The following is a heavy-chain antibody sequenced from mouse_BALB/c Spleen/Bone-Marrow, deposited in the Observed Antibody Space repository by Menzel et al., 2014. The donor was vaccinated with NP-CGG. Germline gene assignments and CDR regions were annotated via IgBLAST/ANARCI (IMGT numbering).Heavy chain of an antibody. J-gene: IGHJ3*01. V-gene: IGHV3-1*02. CDR1: GYSITSGYS. CDR3: ARRDGYDVAWFAY. CDR2: IHYSGST. Sequence: VQLQQSGPDLVKPSQSLSLTCTVTGYSITSGYSWHWIRQFPGNKLEWMGYIHYSGSTNYNPSLKSRISITRDTSENQFFLQLNSVTTEDTATYYCARRDGYDVAWFAYWGQGTLVTVSA. D-gene: IGHD2-2*01.